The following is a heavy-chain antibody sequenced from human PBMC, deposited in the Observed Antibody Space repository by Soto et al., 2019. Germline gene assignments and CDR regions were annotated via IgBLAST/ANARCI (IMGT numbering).Heavy chain of an antibody. D-gene: IGHD6-19*01. CDR1: GFTFDDYA. Sequence: SLRLSCAASGFTFDDYAMHWVRQAPGKGLEWVSGISWNSGSIGYADSVKGRFTISRDNAKNSLYLQMNSLRAEDTALYYCAKAWDSSGWYYFDYWGQRTLVTVSS. J-gene: IGHJ4*02. CDR3: AKAWDSSGWYYFDY. V-gene: IGHV3-9*01. CDR2: ISWNSGSI.